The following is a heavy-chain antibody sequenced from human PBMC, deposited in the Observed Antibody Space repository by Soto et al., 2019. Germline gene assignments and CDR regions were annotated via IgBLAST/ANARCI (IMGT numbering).Heavy chain of an antibody. D-gene: IGHD1-1*01. V-gene: IGHV3-21*01. CDR2: ISTSSTYI. CDR3: ARDCRPTWATYAFDI. CDR1: GFSFSTYS. J-gene: IGHJ3*02. Sequence: GGSLRLSCAASGFSFSTYSMNWVRQAPGKGLEWVSSISTSSTYIYYADSVKGRFTISRDNARNSLFLQMNSLRAEDTAVYYCARDCRPTWATYAFDIWGQGTMVTVSS.